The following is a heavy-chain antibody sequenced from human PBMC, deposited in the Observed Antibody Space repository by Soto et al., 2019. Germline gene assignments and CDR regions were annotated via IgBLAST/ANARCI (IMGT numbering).Heavy chain of an antibody. J-gene: IGHJ4*02. D-gene: IGHD6-19*01. Sequence: GGSLRLSCAASGFTFSSYSMNWVRQAPGKGLEWVSSISSSSSYIYYADSVKGRFTISRDNAKNSLYLQMNSLRAEDTAVYYCAISYQSSGWLFDYWGQGTLVTVSS. CDR2: ISSSSSYI. CDR3: AISYQSSGWLFDY. V-gene: IGHV3-21*01. CDR1: GFTFSSYS.